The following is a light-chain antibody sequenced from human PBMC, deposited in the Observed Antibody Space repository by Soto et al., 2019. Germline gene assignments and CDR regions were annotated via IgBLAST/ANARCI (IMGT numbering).Light chain of an antibody. CDR1: QSVSSY. V-gene: IGKV3-11*01. J-gene: IGKJ1*01. CDR3: QQRSNLPRT. Sequence: EMVLTQSPATLSLSPGERATLSCRASQSVSSYLAWYQQKPGQAPRLLIYDASNRATGIPARFSGSGSGTDSTLTISSLEPEDFAVYYCQQRSNLPRTFGQGTKVEIK. CDR2: DAS.